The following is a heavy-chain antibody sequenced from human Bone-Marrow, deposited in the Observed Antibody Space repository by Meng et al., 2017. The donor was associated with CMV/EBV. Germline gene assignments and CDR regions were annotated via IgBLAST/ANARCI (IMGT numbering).Heavy chain of an antibody. CDR1: GFTFSSYG. Sequence: GGSLRLSCAASGFTFSSYGMHWVRQAPGKGLEWVAFIRYDGSNKYYADSVKGRFIISRDNSKNTLYLQMNSLRAEDSAVYYCTKGCSNYDFWSAYCHWGQGTLVTVSS. V-gene: IGHV3-30*02. D-gene: IGHD3-3*01. CDR3: TKGCSNYDFWSAYCH. CDR2: IRYDGSNK. J-gene: IGHJ4*02.